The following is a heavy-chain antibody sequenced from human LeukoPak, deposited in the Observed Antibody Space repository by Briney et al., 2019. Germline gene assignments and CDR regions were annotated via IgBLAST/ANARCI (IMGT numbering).Heavy chain of an antibody. Sequence: PGGSLRLSCAASGFTFSNAWMSWVRQAPGKGLEWVGRIKSKTDGGTTDYAAPVKGRFTISRDDSKNTLYLQMNSLKTEDTAVYYCTTHRSVLRYFDWLFWGQGTLVTVSS. J-gene: IGHJ4*02. V-gene: IGHV3-15*01. CDR1: GFTFSNAW. CDR3: TTHRSVLRYFDWLF. CDR2: IKSKTDGGTT. D-gene: IGHD3-9*01.